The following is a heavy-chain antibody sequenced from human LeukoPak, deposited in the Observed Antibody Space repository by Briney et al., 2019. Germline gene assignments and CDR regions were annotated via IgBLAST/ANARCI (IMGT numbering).Heavy chain of an antibody. V-gene: IGHV1-18*01. Sequence: ASVKVSCKASGYTFTSYGISWVRQAPGQGLEWMGWINVYNGNRNYAQNFQDRVTMTTDTSTSTAYMELRSLRSDDTALYYCARNYDRRPFDYWGQGTLVTVSS. CDR1: GYTFTSYG. CDR3: ARNYDRRPFDY. CDR2: INVYNGNR. D-gene: IGHD3-22*01. J-gene: IGHJ4*02.